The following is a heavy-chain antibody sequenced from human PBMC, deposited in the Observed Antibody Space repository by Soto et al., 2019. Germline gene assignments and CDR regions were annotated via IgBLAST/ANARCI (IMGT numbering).Heavy chain of an antibody. J-gene: IGHJ6*02. CDR2: IIPIFGTA. V-gene: IGHV1-69*01. D-gene: IGHD2-2*01. CDR3: ARDRGYCGSNRCSQGDYYYSGLDV. CDR1: GGTFSSYA. Sequence: QVQLVQSGAEVKKPGSSVKVSCKASGGTFSSYAFSWVRQAPRQGLEWMGGIIPIFGTANYAQNFQGRVTITADESTSTAFMDLSSLRSEDTAVYYCARDRGYCGSNRCSQGDYYYSGLDVWCQGTTVTVSS.